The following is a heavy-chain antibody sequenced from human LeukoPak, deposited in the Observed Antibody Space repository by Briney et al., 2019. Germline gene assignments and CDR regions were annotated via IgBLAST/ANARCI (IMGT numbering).Heavy chain of an antibody. Sequence: GGSLRLSCAASGFTFSSYWMSWVRQAPGKGLEWVANIKQDGSEKYYVDSVKGRFTISRDNAKNSLYLQMNSLRAEDTAVYYCAREGTNSGWYDPYYFDYWGQGTLVTASS. CDR2: IKQDGSEK. V-gene: IGHV3-7*01. J-gene: IGHJ4*02. CDR1: GFTFSSYW. CDR3: AREGTNSGWYDPYYFDY. D-gene: IGHD6-19*01.